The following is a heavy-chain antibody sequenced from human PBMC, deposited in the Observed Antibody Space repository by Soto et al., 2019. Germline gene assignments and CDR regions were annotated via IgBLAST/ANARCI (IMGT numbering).Heavy chain of an antibody. V-gene: IGHV1-18*01. Sequence: ASVKVSCKASGYTFTSYGISWVRQAPGQGLEWMGWISAYNGNTSYAQKLQGRVTMTTDTSTSTAYMELRSLRSDDTAVYYCARVKGPGHLVWFDPWGQGTLVTVSS. J-gene: IGHJ5*02. CDR3: ARVKGPGHLVWFDP. CDR2: ISAYNGNT. CDR1: GYTFTSYG.